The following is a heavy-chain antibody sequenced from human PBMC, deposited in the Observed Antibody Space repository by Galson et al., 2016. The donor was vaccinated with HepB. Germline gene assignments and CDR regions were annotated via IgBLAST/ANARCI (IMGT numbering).Heavy chain of an antibody. D-gene: IGHD2-21*02. J-gene: IGHJ6*02. Sequence: SETLSLTCTVSGGSIRSYYWSWIRHSPGKGLQWIGYMHNSGSTNYNPSLKSRVTVSLDTSKNQFSLKLTSVTAADTAVYYCARGYCGGDCYSMFQINYFGMDVWGRGTTVTVSS. CDR1: GGSIRSYY. CDR3: ARGYCGGDCYSMFQINYFGMDV. CDR2: MHNSGST. V-gene: IGHV4-59*01.